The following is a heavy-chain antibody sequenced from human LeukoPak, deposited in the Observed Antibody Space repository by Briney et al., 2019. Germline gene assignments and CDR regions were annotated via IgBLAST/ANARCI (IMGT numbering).Heavy chain of an antibody. CDR2: IYHSGST. CDR1: GYSISSGYY. CDR3: ARGRELLHSPEYFQH. D-gene: IGHD1-26*01. J-gene: IGHJ1*01. Sequence: ASETLSLTCTVSGYSISSGYYWGWIRQPPGKGLEWIGSIYHSGSTYYNPSLKSRVTISVDTSKNQFSLKLSSVTAADTAVYYCARGRELLHSPEYFQHWGQGTLVTVSS. V-gene: IGHV4-38-2*02.